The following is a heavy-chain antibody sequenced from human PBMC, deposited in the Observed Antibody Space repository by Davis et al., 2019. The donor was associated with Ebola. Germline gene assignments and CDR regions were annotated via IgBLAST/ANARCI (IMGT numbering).Heavy chain of an antibody. CDR2: INPNNGAT. D-gene: IGHD2/OR15-2a*01. Sequence: ASVKVSCKASGYTFRDYFIHWVRQAPGQGLEWMGWINPNNGATKNAQNFQGRLTLTRDGTTTTGYMDLSGLTSADTAVYFCARSFYDWIAVAYWGQGTLVTVSS. V-gene: IGHV1-2*02. J-gene: IGHJ4*02. CDR3: ARSFYDWIAVAY. CDR1: GYTFRDYF.